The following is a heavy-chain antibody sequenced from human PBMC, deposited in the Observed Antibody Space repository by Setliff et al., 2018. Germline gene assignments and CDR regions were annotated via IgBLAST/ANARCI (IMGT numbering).Heavy chain of an antibody. CDR1: GGTFSSYA. D-gene: IGHD3-10*01. J-gene: IGHJ6*03. V-gene: IGHV1-69*13. Sequence: SVKVSCKASGGTFSSYAISWVRQAPGQGLEWMGGIIPIFGTANYAQKFQGRVTITADESTSTAYMELSSLGSEDTAVYYCAGGQPLVRKYYYYMDVWGKGTTVTVSS. CDR3: AGGQPLVRKYYYYMDV. CDR2: IIPIFGTA.